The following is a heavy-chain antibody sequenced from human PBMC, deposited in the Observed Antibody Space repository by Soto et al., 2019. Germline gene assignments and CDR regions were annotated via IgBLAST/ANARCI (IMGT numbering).Heavy chain of an antibody. Sequence: ASVKVSCKASGYTFTSYYMHWVRQAPGQGLEWMGIINPSGGSTSYAQKFQGRVTMTRDTSTSTVYMELSSLRSEDTAVYYCARDRGERITIFGVVSYCMDFWGQGTTVTVSS. J-gene: IGHJ6*02. CDR3: ARDRGERITIFGVVSYCMDF. V-gene: IGHV1-46*01. CDR2: INPSGGST. CDR1: GYTFTSYY. D-gene: IGHD3-3*01.